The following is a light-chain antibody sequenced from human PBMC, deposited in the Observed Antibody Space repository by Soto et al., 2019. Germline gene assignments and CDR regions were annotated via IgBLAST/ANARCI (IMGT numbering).Light chain of an antibody. CDR1: LSGSSNF. Sequence: MVLTQSPGTLSLSPGERATLSCRASLSGSSNFLAWYQQKPGQAPRLLIYHAFSRPTGIPDRFSGSRSGTDVTLTISRLDPEDVPVYDCQRYVSSQTTFGQGTKGE. CDR3: QRYVSSQTT. V-gene: IGKV3-20*01. J-gene: IGKJ1*01. CDR2: HAF.